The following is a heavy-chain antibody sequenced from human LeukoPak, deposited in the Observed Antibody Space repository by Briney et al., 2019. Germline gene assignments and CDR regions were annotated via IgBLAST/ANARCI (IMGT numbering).Heavy chain of an antibody. CDR3: ARVRGYSSSSWYFDY. Sequence: GGPLRLSCAASGFTFSDYYMSWIRQAPGKGLEWVSYISSSGSTIYYADSVKGRFTISRDNAKNSLYLQMNSLRAEDTAVYYCARVRGYSSSSWYFDYWGQGTLVTVSS. V-gene: IGHV3-11*01. CDR1: GFTFSDYY. D-gene: IGHD6-6*01. J-gene: IGHJ4*02. CDR2: ISSSGSTI.